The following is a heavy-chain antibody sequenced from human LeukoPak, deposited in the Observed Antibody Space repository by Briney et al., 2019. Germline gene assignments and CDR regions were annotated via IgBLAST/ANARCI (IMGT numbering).Heavy chain of an antibody. D-gene: IGHD6-13*01. J-gene: IGHJ4*02. V-gene: IGHV1-18*01. Sequence: ASVKVSCKASGYTFTNYGISWVRQAPGQGLEWMGWISAYNGDTNYAQKLQGRVTMTTDTSTSTAYMELRSLRSDDTAVHYCAVRNRSSWSPFDFWGQGTLVTVSS. CDR1: GYTFTNYG. CDR2: ISAYNGDT. CDR3: AVRNRSSWSPFDF.